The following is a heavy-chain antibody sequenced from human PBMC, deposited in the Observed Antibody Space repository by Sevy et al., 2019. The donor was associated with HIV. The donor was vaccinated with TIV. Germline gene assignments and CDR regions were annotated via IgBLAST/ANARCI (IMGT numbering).Heavy chain of an antibody. V-gene: IGHV1-69*13. D-gene: IGHD2-8*02. CDR3: ARSECCSGASGLYFAS. Sequence: ASVKVSCKASGGPFSTYTFNWVRQAPGQGLEWMGGIIPLLGTANYAQNFQGRLTLTADASTSTAYMEVNSLRSDDSAVYYCARSECCSGASGLYFASWGQGTQVTVSS. CDR2: IIPLLGTA. J-gene: IGHJ4*02. CDR1: GGPFSTYT.